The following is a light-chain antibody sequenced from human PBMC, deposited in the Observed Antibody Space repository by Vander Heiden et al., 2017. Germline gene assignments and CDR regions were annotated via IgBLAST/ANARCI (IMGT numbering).Light chain of an antibody. CDR1: QIISSSY. CDR2: DAS. J-gene: IGKJ2*01. V-gene: IGKV3D-20*01. CDR3: QQYGSSPPFT. Sequence: EIVLTQSPAPLSLSPGERATLSCGASQIISSSYLAWYQQKPGLAPRLLIYDASSRATGIPDRFSGSGSGTDFTLTISRLEPEDFAVYYCQQYGSSPPFTFGQGTKLEIK.